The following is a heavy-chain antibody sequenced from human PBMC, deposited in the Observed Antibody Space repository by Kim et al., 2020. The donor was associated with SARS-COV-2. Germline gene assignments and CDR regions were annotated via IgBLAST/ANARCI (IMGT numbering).Heavy chain of an antibody. V-gene: IGHV1-3*01. J-gene: IGHJ4*02. CDR1: GHIFTRDS. Sequence: ASVKVSCKTSGHIFTRDSIHWVRQAPGQGLEWMGGIDCGNGNTIYSQMFQGRVTFTTDTSASTAYMELSFLRSEDSAVYYCLGGFYFDYWGQGTLLTVSS. D-gene: IGHD3-16*01. CDR3: LGGFYFDY. CDR2: IDCGNGNT.